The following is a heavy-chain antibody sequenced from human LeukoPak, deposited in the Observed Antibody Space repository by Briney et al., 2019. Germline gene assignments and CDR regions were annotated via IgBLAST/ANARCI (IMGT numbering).Heavy chain of an antibody. D-gene: IGHD4/OR15-4a*01. CDR2: INHSGST. J-gene: IGHJ5*02. CDR3: ARIYGGVVPYNWFDP. Sequence: SETLSLTCAVYCGSFSGYYWSWIRQPPGEGLEWVGEINHSGSTNYNPSLKSRVTISVDTSKNQFSLKLSSVTAADTAVYYCARIYGGVVPYNWFDPWGQGILVTVSS. CDR1: CGSFSGYY. V-gene: IGHV4-34*01.